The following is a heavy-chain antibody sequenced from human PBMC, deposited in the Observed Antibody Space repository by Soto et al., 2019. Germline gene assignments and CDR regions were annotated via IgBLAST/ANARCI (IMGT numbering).Heavy chain of an antibody. CDR2: IGESGTPT. V-gene: IGHV3-23*01. D-gene: IGHD2-2*01. CDR3: ARYIPGVRYYGMDV. CDR1: GFTFSSYA. Sequence: GGSLRLSCAASGFTFSSYAMKWVRQAPGKGLEWVSLIGESGTPTYYADSVKGRFTISRDNYANTLFLEMYSLRAEDTAVYYCARYIPGVRYYGMDVWGQGTTVTVSS. J-gene: IGHJ6*02.